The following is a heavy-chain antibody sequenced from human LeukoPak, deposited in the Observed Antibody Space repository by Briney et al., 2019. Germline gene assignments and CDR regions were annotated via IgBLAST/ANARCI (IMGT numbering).Heavy chain of an antibody. CDR1: GGSISSYY. CDR3: ARDRGDGYNFESDYFDY. Sequence: KPSETLSLTCTVSGGSISSYYWSWIRQPPGKGLEWIGYIYYSGSTNYNPSLKSRVTISVDTSKNQFSLKLSSVTAADTAVYYCARDRGDGYNFESDYFDYWGQGTLVTVSS. V-gene: IGHV4-59*01. CDR2: IYYSGST. D-gene: IGHD5-24*01. J-gene: IGHJ4*02.